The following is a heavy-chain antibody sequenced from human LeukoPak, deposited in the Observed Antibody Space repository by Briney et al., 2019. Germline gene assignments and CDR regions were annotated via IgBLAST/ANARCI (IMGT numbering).Heavy chain of an antibody. D-gene: IGHD2-21*01. V-gene: IGHV1-8*03. CDR3: ARVGFGYCGGDCYAFDI. CDR1: GYTFTSYG. J-gene: IGHJ3*02. CDR2: MNPNSGNT. Sequence: ASVKVSCKASGYTFTSYGINWVRQATGQGLEWMGWMNPNSGNTGYAQKFQGRVTITRNTSISTAYMELSSLRSEDTAVYYCARVGFGYCGGDCYAFDIWGQGTMVTVSS.